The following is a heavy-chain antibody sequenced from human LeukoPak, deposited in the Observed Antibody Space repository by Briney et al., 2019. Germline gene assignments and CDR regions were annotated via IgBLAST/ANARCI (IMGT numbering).Heavy chain of an antibody. CDR2: ISYDGSNK. CDR1: GFTFSSYG. D-gene: IGHD1-26*01. V-gene: IGHV3-30*18. J-gene: IGHJ4*02. Sequence: GGSLRLPCAASGFTFSSYGMHWVRQAPGKGLEWVAVISYDGSNKYYADSVKGRFTISRDNSKNTLYLQMNSLRAEDTAVYYCAKELDPYSGSSSYSGFDYWGQGTLVTVSS. CDR3: AKELDPYSGSSSYSGFDY.